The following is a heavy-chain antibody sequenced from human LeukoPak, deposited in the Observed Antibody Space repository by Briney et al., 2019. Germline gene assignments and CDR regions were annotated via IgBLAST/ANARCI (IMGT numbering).Heavy chain of an antibody. CDR1: GFTFSSYG. CDR3: ARETSLLWFGELLEYYFDY. J-gene: IGHJ4*02. Sequence: GGSLRLSCAASGFTFSSYGMHWVRQAPGKGLEWVAVIWSDGSNKHYGDSVKGRFTISRDNAKNSLYLQMNSLRAEDTAVYYCARETSLLWFGELLEYYFDYWGQGTLVTVSS. CDR2: IWSDGSNK. D-gene: IGHD3-10*01. V-gene: IGHV3-33*01.